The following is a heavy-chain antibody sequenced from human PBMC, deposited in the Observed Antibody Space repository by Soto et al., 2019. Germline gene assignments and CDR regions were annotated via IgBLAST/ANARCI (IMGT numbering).Heavy chain of an antibody. CDR2: INHSGST. D-gene: IGHD2-21*01. J-gene: IGHJ3*02. CDR1: GGSFSGYY. Sequence: SETLSLTCAVYGGSFSGYYWSWIRQPPGKGLEWIGEINHSGSTNYNPSLKSRVTISVDTSKNQFSLKLSSVTAADTAVYYCARGNLVMADLDAFYIWSQGTMVTVSS. CDR3: ARGNLVMADLDAFYI. V-gene: IGHV4-34*01.